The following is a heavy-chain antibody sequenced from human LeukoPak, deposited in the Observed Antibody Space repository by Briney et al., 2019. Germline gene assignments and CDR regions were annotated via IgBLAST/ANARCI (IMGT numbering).Heavy chain of an antibody. D-gene: IGHD2-15*01. CDR3: AKQLGYCSDGSCYFPY. Sequence: GGSLRLSCAASRFTFSSYAMSWVRQAPGKGLEWVSAISGSGGYTYYADSVQGRFTISRDNSKSTLCLQMNSLRAEDTAVYYCAKQLGYCSDGSCYFPYWGQGTLVTVSS. CDR2: ISGSGGYT. CDR1: RFTFSSYA. V-gene: IGHV3-23*01. J-gene: IGHJ4*02.